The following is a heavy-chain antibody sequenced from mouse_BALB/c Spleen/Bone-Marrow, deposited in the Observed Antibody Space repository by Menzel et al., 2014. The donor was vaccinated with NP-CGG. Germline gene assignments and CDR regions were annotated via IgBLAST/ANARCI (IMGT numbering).Heavy chain of an antibody. CDR2: IYYSGTI. V-gene: IGHV3-5*02. J-gene: IGHJ2*01. CDR1: DISITTGNYR. CDR3: XRELYYFDY. Sequence: ESGPGLVKPSQTVSLPCTVTDISITTGNYRWSWIRQFPGNKLEWIGYIYYSGTITYNPSLTSRTTITRDTSKNQFFLEMNSLTAEDTATYYCXRELYYFDYWGQGTTLTVSS.